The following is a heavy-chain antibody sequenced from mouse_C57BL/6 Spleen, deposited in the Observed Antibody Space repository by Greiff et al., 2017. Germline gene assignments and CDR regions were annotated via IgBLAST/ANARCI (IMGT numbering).Heavy chain of an antibody. D-gene: IGHD1-1*01. CDR3: ARGTYYYGSSWGYFDV. Sequence: QVQLQQPGAELVKPGASVKLSCKASGYTFTSYWMHWVKQRPGQGLEWIGMIHPNSGSTNYNEKFKSKATLTVDKSSSTAYMQLSSLTSEDSAVYYCARGTYYYGSSWGYFDVWGTGTTVTVSS. V-gene: IGHV1-64*01. CDR2: IHPNSGST. J-gene: IGHJ1*03. CDR1: GYTFTSYW.